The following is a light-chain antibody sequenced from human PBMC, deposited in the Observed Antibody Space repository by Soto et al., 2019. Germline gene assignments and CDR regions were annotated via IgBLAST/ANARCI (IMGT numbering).Light chain of an antibody. CDR2: GNS. CDR1: SCNIGAGYE. Sequence: QPVLTQPPSVSGAPGQRVTISCTGSSCNIGAGYEVHWYQQLPGTAPKLLIYGNSNRPSGVPDRFSGSKSGTSASLAITGLQAEDEADYYCQSYDSSLSGVVFGGGTKLTVL. CDR3: QSYDSSLSGVV. V-gene: IGLV1-40*01. J-gene: IGLJ2*01.